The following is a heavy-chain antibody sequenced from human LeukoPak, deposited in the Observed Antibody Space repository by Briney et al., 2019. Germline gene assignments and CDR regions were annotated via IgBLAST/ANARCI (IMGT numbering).Heavy chain of an antibody. Sequence: GESLKISCQVSGYIFTNYWIGWVRQMPGKGLESMGIIYPADSDTTYSPSFQGQVTISADKSIGTVYPQWSSLKASDTAMYYCARQSRDGSKTRGYYFDYWGPGTQVTVSS. V-gene: IGHV5-51*01. D-gene: IGHD3-10*01. CDR3: ARQSRDGSKTRGYYFDY. CDR2: IYPADSDT. J-gene: IGHJ4*02. CDR1: GYIFTNYW.